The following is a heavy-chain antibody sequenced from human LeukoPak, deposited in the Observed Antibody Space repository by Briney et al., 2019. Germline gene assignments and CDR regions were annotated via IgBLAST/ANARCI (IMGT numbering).Heavy chain of an antibody. CDR2: INHSGST. V-gene: IGHV4-34*01. Sequence: GSLRLSCAASGFTFSSYAMYWVRQAPGKGLEWIGEINHSGSTNYNPSLKSRVTISVDTSKNQFSLKLSSVTAADTAVYYCARQRTRRWGTWSGKDWFDPWGQGTLVTVSS. CDR3: ARQRTRRWGTWSGKDWFDP. CDR1: GFTFSSYA. D-gene: IGHD3-3*01. J-gene: IGHJ5*02.